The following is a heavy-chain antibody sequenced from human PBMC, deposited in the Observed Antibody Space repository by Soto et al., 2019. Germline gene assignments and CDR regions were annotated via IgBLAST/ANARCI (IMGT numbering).Heavy chain of an antibody. CDR2: MSYSGST. Sequence: PLETLSLRWTVSGGYISSGGYCWGWKRQPRGKGREGIGYMSYSGSTNNSPSHKRRITISVDKSNNEFSLNLKSVTAADTAVYYCASLPPRIVVMTLPFPSWGQGTLVTVSS. D-gene: IGHD2-21*02. CDR1: GGYISSGGYC. V-gene: IGHV4-61*05. J-gene: IGHJ4*02. CDR3: ASLPPRIVVMTLPFPS.